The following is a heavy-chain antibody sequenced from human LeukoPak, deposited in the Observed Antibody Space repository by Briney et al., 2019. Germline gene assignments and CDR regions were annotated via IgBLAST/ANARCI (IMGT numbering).Heavy chain of an antibody. CDR3: ARAPWGYSNEPYMDV. CDR1: GGSISSHY. V-gene: IGHV4-59*11. Sequence: SETLSLTCTVSGGSISSHYWSWIRQPPGKGLEWIGYIYYSGSTNYNPSLKSRVTISVDTSKNQFSLKLSSVTAADTAVYYCARAPWGYSNEPYMDVWGKGTTVTVSS. J-gene: IGHJ6*03. CDR2: IYYSGST. D-gene: IGHD4-11*01.